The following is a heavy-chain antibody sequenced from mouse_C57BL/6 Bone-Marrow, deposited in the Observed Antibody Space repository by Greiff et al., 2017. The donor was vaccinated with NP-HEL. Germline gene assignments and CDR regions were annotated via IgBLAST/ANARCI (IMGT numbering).Heavy chain of an antibody. CDR1: GYSITSGYY. J-gene: IGHJ2*01. D-gene: IGHD1-1*01. V-gene: IGHV3-6*01. CDR2: ISYDGSN. Sequence: VQLQQSGPGLVKPSQSLSLTCSVTGYSITSGYYWNWIRQFPGNKLEWMGYISYDGSNNYNPSLKNRISITRDTSKNQFFLKLNSVTTEDTATDVCARAGNYYGSTFDYWGQGTTLTVSS. CDR3: ARAGNYYGSTFDY.